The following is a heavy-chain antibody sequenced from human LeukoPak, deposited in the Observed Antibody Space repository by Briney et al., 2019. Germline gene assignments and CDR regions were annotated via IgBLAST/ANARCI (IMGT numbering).Heavy chain of an antibody. CDR3: TRDGPRSSGYPDN. CDR2: IYYSGST. V-gene: IGHV4-39*07. Sequence: SETLSLTCPVSGGSIRSSSYYWGWIRQPPGKGLVWIGCIYYSGSTYYNPSLKSRVTISVDTSKNQFSLKLSSVTAADTAVYYCTRDGPRSSGYPDNWGQGTLVTVSS. D-gene: IGHD3-22*01. CDR1: GGSIRSSSYY. J-gene: IGHJ4*02.